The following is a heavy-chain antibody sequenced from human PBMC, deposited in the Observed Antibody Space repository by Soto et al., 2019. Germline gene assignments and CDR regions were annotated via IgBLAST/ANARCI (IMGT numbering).Heavy chain of an antibody. J-gene: IGHJ3*02. V-gene: IGHV3-48*01. D-gene: IGHD1-26*01. CDR1: GFSFSSYS. CDR3: ARDSAYAFDI. Sequence: GGSLRLSCAASGFSFSSYSMNWVRQAPGKGLEWVSYISPSTINYADSVKGRFTISRDNTKNSLYQQMNSLRAEDTAVYYCARDSAYAFDIWGQGTMVTVSS. CDR2: ISPSTI.